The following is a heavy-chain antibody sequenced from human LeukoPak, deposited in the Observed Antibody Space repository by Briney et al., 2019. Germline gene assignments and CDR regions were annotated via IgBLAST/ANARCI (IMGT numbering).Heavy chain of an antibody. Sequence: GRSLRLSCAASVFSFSNYDMHWVRQALDEGLECVALIWYEGSNKYYADTVKGPFTISRDNSKNTLYLQMNSLRVEDTAVYYCARGDPTVTTKQNFDYWGQGTLVTVSS. CDR3: ARGDPTVTTKQNFDY. CDR2: IWYEGSNK. CDR1: VFSFSNYD. D-gene: IGHD4-17*01. V-gene: IGHV3-33*01. J-gene: IGHJ4*02.